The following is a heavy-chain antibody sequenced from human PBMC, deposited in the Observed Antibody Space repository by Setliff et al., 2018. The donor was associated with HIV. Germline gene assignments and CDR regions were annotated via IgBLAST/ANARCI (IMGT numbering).Heavy chain of an antibody. CDR2: ISDDNGKT. D-gene: IGHD6-19*01. CDR1: GYTFSTYG. J-gene: IGHJ4*02. CDR3: ARDIRYPGYSSGWFDY. V-gene: IGHV1-18*01. Sequence: ASVKVSCKASGYTFSTYGISWVRQAPGQGLEWMGRISDDNGKTYYAQKLQGRVTMTTDTSTSTAYMELRSLRSDDTAVYYCARDIRYPGYSSGWFDYWGQGTLVTVSS.